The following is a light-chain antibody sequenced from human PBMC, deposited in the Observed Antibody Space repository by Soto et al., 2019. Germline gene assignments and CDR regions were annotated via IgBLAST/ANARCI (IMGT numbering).Light chain of an antibody. Sequence: DIVMTQSPDSLAVSLGERATINCKSSQNVLYSSDNKNYLAWYQQKPGQPPKLLIYWASTRESGVPDRFSGSRSGTEYALPISSLQAEDVAVYYCQQYYSSPLTFGQGNKGE. V-gene: IGKV4-1*01. J-gene: IGKJ1*01. CDR1: QNVLYSSDNKNY. CDR2: WAS. CDR3: QQYYSSPLT.